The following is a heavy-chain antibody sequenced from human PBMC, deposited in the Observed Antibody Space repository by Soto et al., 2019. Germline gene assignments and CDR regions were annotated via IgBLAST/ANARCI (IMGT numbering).Heavy chain of an antibody. CDR1: GGTFSSYA. CDR2: IIPIFGTT. J-gene: IGHJ6*02. Sequence: SVKVSCKASGGTFSSYAISWVRQAPGQGLEWMGGIIPIFGTTNYAEKFRGRVSITADESTSTAYVELSSLRSEDTAVYYCARSEQLVPYYYYGMDVWGQGTTVTVSS. CDR3: ARSEQLVPYYYYGMDV. V-gene: IGHV1-69*13. D-gene: IGHD6-6*01.